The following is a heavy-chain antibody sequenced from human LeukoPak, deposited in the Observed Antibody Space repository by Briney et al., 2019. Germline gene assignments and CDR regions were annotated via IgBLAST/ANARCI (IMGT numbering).Heavy chain of an antibody. CDR1: GFXFSSYS. V-gene: IGHV3-21*01. Sequence: GGSLRLSCAASGFXFSSYSINWVRQAPGKGLEWVSSISSSSSYIYYADSVKGRFTISRDNAKKSLYLQMNSLRAEDTAVYYCARDYYGSGSYSIFDYWGQGTLVTVSS. D-gene: IGHD3-10*01. J-gene: IGHJ4*02. CDR2: ISSSSSYI. CDR3: ARDYYGSGSYSIFDY.